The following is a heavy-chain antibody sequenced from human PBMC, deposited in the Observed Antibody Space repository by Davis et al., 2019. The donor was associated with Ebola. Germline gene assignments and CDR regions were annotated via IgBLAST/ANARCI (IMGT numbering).Heavy chain of an antibody. J-gene: IGHJ6*02. CDR1: GSSFPFQW. D-gene: IGHD2-15*01. CDR3: ARAPSLGHCSGGVCKDEYGMDV. Sequence: GESLKISCQGSGSSFPFQWIAWVRQMPGKGLEYMGIIYPGDSDTRYSPSFQGQVTISADKSINTVYLQWTRLKASDSAMYFCARAPSLGHCSGGVCKDEYGMDVWGQGTSVTVSS. CDR2: IYPGDSDT. V-gene: IGHV5-51*01.